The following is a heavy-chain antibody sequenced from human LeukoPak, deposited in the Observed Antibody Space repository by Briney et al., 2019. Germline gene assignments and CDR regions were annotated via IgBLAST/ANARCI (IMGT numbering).Heavy chain of an antibody. CDR2: IRYDGSNK. D-gene: IGHD3-9*01. CDR1: GFTFSSYG. J-gene: IGHJ4*02. CDR3: AKKQLRYFDSPADY. Sequence: SGGSLRLSCAASGFTFSSYGMHWVRQAPGKGLEWVAFIRYDGSNKYYADSVKGRFTISRDNSKNTLYLQMNSLRAEDTAVYYCAKKQLRYFDSPADYWGQGTLVTVSS. V-gene: IGHV3-30*02.